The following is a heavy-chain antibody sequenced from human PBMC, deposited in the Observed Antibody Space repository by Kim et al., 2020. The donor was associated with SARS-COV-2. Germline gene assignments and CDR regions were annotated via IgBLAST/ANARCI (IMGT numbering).Heavy chain of an antibody. Sequence: GGSLRLSCAASGFTFSSYGMHWVRQAPGKGLEWVAVISYDGSNKYYADSVKGRFTISRDNSKNTLYLQMNSLRAEDTAVYYCAKDWSFGRRKVAVAGSWFDTWGQGTLVTVSS. V-gene: IGHV3-30*18. CDR3: AKDWSFGRRKVAVAGSWFDT. CDR1: GFTFSSYG. CDR2: ISYDGSNK. J-gene: IGHJ5*02. D-gene: IGHD6-19*01.